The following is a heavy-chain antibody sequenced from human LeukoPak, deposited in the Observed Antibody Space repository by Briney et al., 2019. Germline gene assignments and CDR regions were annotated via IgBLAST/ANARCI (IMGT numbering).Heavy chain of an antibody. CDR1: GFTFSSYA. D-gene: IGHD3-3*01. CDR2: ISYDGSNK. V-gene: IGHV3-30-3*01. J-gene: IGHJ1*01. CDR3: AKGSTIFGVVPEYFQH. Sequence: AGGSLRLSCAASGFTFSSYAMPWVRQAPGKGLEWVAVISYDGSNKYYADSVKGRFTISRDNSKNTLYLQMNSLRAEDTAVYYCAKGSTIFGVVPEYFQHWGQGTLVTVSS.